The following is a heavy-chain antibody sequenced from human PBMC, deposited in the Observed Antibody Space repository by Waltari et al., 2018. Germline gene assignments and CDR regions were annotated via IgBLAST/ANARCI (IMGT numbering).Heavy chain of an antibody. J-gene: IGHJ3*02. CDR3: ARRGRTVGLSFDI. D-gene: IGHD1-26*01. CDR2: NSDGGSGT. V-gene: IGHV3-23*01. CDR1: GFTFSHYG. Sequence: EVQLLESGGGLVQPEGSLRLSCADSGFTFSHYGMRWVRQAPGRGLEWVSGNSDGGSGTYDARFGKGRFTIARDNSKTTVYLRMNGLRAEDTAVAYWARRGRTVGLSFDIWGQGTLVTVSS.